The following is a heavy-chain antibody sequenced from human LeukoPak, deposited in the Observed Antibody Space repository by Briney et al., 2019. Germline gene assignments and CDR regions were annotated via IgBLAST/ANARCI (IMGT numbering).Heavy chain of an antibody. D-gene: IGHD3-16*01. CDR1: GGTFISYG. CDR2: IIPIFRTP. V-gene: IGHV1-69*05. Sequence: GSSVKVSCKASGGTFISYGISWVRQAPGQGLEWMGGIIPIFRTPNYAQNFQGRVTITTDESTNTAYMELSSLTSEDTAVYYCANSKPRGGDGAFPSDYWGQGTLVTVSS. CDR3: ANSKPRGGDGAFPSDY. J-gene: IGHJ4*02.